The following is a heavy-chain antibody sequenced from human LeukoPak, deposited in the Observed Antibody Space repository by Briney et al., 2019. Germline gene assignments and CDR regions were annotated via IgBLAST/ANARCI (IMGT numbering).Heavy chain of an antibody. Sequence: SETLSLTCTVSGGSISSYYWSWIRQPPGKGLEWIGYIYYSGSTNYNPSLKSGVTISVDTSKTQFSPQLTSVTAAATAVYYCARLWAGQQTTRDYYYYYGMDVWGQKTTVTVSS. CDR3: ARLWAGQQTTRDYYYYYGMDV. D-gene: IGHD6-13*01. CDR2: IYYSGST. CDR1: GGSISSYY. J-gene: IGHJ6*02. V-gene: IGHV4-59*01.